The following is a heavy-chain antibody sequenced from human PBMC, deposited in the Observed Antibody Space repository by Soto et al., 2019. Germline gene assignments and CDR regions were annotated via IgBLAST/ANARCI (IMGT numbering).Heavy chain of an antibody. Sequence: QARLVESGGGVVQPGRSLRLSCEASGLTFSAYGMHWVRQAPGKGLEWVATISYDGSKKYFGDSVKGRFTISRDNSKSTLYLEMNSLRTEDTAVYYCAKASHCNKGRCSLGLIGDRAVDIWGQGTMVTVSS. J-gene: IGHJ3*02. CDR3: AKASHCNKGRCSLGLIGDRAVDI. CDR1: GLTFSAYG. V-gene: IGHV3-30*18. D-gene: IGHD2-8*01. CDR2: ISYDGSKK.